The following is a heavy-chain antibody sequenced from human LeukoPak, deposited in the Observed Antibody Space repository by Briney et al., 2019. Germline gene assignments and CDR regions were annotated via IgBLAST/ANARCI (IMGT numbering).Heavy chain of an antibody. V-gene: IGHV4-39*07. CDR2: IYYSGST. J-gene: IGHJ3*02. CDR3: ARADDCTNGVCDAFDI. Sequence: SETLSLTCTVAGGSISSSSYYWGWIRQPPGKGLEWIGSIYYSGSTYYNPSLKRRVTISVDTSKNQFSLKLSSVTAADTAVYYCARADDCTNGVCDAFDIWGQGTMVTVSS. D-gene: IGHD2-8*01. CDR1: GGSISSSSYY.